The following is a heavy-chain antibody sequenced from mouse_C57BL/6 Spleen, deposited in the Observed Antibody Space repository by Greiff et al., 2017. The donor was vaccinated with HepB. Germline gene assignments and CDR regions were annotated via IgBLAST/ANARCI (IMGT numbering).Heavy chain of an antibody. CDR1: GFTFSSYA. J-gene: IGHJ4*01. Sequence: EVMLVESGGGLVKPGGSLKLSCAASGFTFSSYAMSWVRQTPEKRLEWVATISDGGSYTYYPDNVKGRFTISRDNAKNNLYLQMSHLKSEDTAMYYCARGGRNYYAMDYWGQGTSVTVSS. CDR3: ARGGRNYYAMDY. V-gene: IGHV5-4*03. CDR2: ISDGGSYT.